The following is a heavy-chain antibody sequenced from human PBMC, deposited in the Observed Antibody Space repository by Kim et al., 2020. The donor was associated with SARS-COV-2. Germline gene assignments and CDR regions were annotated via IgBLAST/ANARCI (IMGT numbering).Heavy chain of an antibody. V-gene: IGHV3-64D*06. J-gene: IGHJ4*02. D-gene: IGHD6-19*01. CDR1: GFTFSSYA. CDR2: ISSNGGST. Sequence: GGSLRLSCSASGFTFSSYAMHWVRQAPGKGLEYVSAISSNGGSTYYADSVKGRFTISRDNSKNTLYLQMSSLRAEDTAVYYCVTGYSSGWCYFDYWGQGTLVTVSS. CDR3: VTGYSSGWCYFDY.